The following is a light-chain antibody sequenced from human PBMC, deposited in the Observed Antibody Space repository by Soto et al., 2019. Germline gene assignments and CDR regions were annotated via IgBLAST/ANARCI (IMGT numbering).Light chain of an antibody. Sequence: QSVLTQPAPVSGSLGQSITISCTGTSRDVGSYDLVSWYQQHPGKVPKFLIYEVKKRPSGVSDRFSGSKSGNTATLTISGLLAEDEADYYCCSYGGSTTFYVFGSGTRSPS. CDR2: EVK. J-gene: IGLJ1*01. V-gene: IGLV2-23*02. CDR3: CSYGGSTTFYV. CDR1: SRDVGSYDL.